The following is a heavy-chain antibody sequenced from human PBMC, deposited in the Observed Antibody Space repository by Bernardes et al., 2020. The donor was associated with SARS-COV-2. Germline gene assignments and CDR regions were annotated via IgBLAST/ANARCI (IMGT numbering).Heavy chain of an antibody. V-gene: IGHV3-11*01. CDR1: EVTFSDYY. J-gene: IGHJ6*02. CDR3: ARGHDSSGYYPNRGGYYYGMDV. D-gene: IGHD3-22*01. CDR2: ISSSGSTI. Sequence: GGSLRLSCAASEVTFSDYYMSWIRQAPGKGLEWVSFISSSGSTIYYADFVKGRFTISRDNAKNSLYLEMNSLTAEDTAVYYCARGHDSSGYYPNRGGYYYGMDVWGQGTTVTVSS.